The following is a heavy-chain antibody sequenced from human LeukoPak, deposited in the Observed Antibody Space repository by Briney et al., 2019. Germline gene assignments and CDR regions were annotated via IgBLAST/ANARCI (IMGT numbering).Heavy chain of an antibody. CDR3: ARAVHGGFLYYFDS. J-gene: IGHJ4*02. Sequence: GASVKVSCTASGYTFTSYGISWVRQAPGQGLEWMGRIIPILGIANYAQKFQGRVTITADKSTSTAYMELSSLRSEDTAVYYCARAVHGGFLYYFDSWGQGTLVTVSS. D-gene: IGHD3-3*01. V-gene: IGHV1-69*04. CDR1: GYTFTSYG. CDR2: IIPILGIA.